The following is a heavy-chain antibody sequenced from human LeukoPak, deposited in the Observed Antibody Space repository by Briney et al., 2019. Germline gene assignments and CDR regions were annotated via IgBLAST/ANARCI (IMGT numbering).Heavy chain of an antibody. CDR3: ATYSSSNGREFQY. V-gene: IGHV3-7*01. CDR1: GFTFSNYW. Sequence: GGSLRLSCEGSGFTFSNYWMSWVRQAPGKGLEGVTNIQQHGSETYYGDSVKGRFTISRDNAKNSLYLQMNSLRAEDTAVYYCATYSSSNGREFQYWGQGTLVTVSS. D-gene: IGHD2-2*01. J-gene: IGHJ1*01. CDR2: IQQHGSET.